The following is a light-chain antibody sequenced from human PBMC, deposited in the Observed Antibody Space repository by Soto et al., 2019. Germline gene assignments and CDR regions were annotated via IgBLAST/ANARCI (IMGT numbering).Light chain of an antibody. CDR3: QKYVGSSRK. V-gene: IGKV3-20*01. Sequence: EIVLTQSPVTLTMSPGEIATLSCTASRTVDSTYLAWYQQKPGQAPRLLIYAVSDRATGTPDRFSGSGSGTDFTLTISRLEPEDFAVYYCQKYVGSSRKFGQGTKVDIK. CDR1: RTVDSTY. J-gene: IGKJ1*01. CDR2: AVS.